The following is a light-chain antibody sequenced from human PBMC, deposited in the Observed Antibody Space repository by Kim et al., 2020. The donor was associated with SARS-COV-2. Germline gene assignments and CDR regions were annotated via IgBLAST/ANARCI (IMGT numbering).Light chain of an antibody. Sequence: DIQMTQSPSSLSASVGDRVTITCQASQDISNYLNWYQQKPGKAPKLLIYDASNLETGVPSRFSGSGSGTDFTFTISSLQPEDIATYYYQQYVNLPHTFGQGTKVDIK. CDR2: DAS. V-gene: IGKV1-33*01. J-gene: IGKJ1*01. CDR1: QDISNY. CDR3: QQYVNLPHT.